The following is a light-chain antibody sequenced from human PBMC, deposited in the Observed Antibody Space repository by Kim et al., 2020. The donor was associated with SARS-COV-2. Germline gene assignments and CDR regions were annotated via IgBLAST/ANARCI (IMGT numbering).Light chain of an antibody. CDR1: QSIINN. Sequence: EIIMTQSPVALSVSPGERATLSCRASQSIINNLAWYQQKPVRAPRHLLFGASAKANGVPPRFSGSGSVTEVTPIISSLQSEDVGVYYCQQYHQWPPLTFGHGTKVDIK. J-gene: IGKJ3*01. CDR2: GAS. CDR3: QQYHQWPPLT. V-gene: IGKV3-15*01.